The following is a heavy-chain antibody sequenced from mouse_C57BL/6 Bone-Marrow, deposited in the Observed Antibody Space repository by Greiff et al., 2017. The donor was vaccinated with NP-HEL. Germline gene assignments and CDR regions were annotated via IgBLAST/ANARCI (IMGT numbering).Heavy chain of an antibody. V-gene: IGHV14-4*01. D-gene: IGHD2-2*01. CDR1: GFNIKDDY. J-gene: IGHJ2*01. Sequence: EVQLQQSGAELVRPGASVKLSCTASGFNIKDDYMHWVKQRPEQGLEWIGWIDPENGDTEYASKFQGKATITADTSSNTAYLQLSSLTSEDTAVYYCTAKGLRVFDYWGQGTTLTVSS. CDR3: TAKGLRVFDY. CDR2: IDPENGDT.